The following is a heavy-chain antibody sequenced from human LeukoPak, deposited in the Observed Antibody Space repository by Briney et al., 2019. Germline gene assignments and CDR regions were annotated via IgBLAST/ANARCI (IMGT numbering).Heavy chain of an antibody. J-gene: IGHJ4*02. CDR1: GGSISSYY. D-gene: IGHD2-15*01. V-gene: IGHV4-59*01. CDR3: ARVSCSGGNCYFDY. CDR2: IYHSGST. Sequence: SETLSLTCTVSGGSISSYYWSWIRQPPGKGLEMIGYIYHSGSTNYNPSLKSRVAQSVDTSKSQFSLKLRSVTAADTAVYYCARVSCSGGNCYFDYWGQGTLVTVSS.